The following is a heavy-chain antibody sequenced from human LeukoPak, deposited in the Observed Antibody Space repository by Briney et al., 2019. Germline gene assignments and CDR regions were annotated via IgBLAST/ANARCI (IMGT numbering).Heavy chain of an antibody. V-gene: IGHV3-7*01. CDR2: IKQDGSEK. Sequence: GGSLRLSCAASGFISSAYWMGWVRQAPGKGLEWVANIKQDGSEKYYVDSVKGRFTISRDNAKNSLYLQMNSLRAEDTAVYYCARSPVLLWFGGEINWFDPWGQGTLVTVSS. J-gene: IGHJ5*02. CDR1: GFISSAYW. D-gene: IGHD3-10*01. CDR3: ARSPVLLWFGGEINWFDP.